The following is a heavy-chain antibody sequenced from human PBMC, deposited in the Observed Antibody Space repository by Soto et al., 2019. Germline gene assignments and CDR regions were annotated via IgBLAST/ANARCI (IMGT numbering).Heavy chain of an antibody. CDR2: IYYSGST. CDR3: ARQEIPINQYDY. CDR1: GGSISSYY. Sequence: SETLSLTCTVSGGSISSYYWSWIRQPPGKGLEWIGYIYYSGSTNYNPSLKSRVTISVDTSKNQFSLKLSSVTAADTAVYYCARQEIPINQYDYWGQGTLVTVSS. V-gene: IGHV4-59*08. J-gene: IGHJ4*02. D-gene: IGHD3-3*01.